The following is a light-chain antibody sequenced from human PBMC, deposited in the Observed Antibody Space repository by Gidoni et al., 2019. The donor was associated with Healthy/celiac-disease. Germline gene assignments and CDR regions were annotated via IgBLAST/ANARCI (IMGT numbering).Light chain of an antibody. V-gene: IGKV1-39*01. Sequence: DIQRTQSPPSLSASVGDRVTITCRASKSISSYLNWYQQKPGNAPQLLIYAASSLQSGVPSRFSGRGSGTDFPLPISSLQPDDFATYYCQQSYSTPPGTFGQXTKVDIK. CDR2: AAS. CDR3: QQSYSTPPGT. CDR1: KSISSY. J-gene: IGKJ1*01.